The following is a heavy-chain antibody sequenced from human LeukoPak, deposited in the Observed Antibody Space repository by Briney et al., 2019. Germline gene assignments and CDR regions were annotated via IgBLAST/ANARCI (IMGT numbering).Heavy chain of an antibody. Sequence: SETLSLTCTVSGGSLSSYYWNWIRQPPGKGLEWIGYIYYSGSTNYNPSLKSRVTISVDTSKNQFSLKLSSVTAADTAVYYCARGVPYYYDNSGYPFDYWGQGTLVTVSS. J-gene: IGHJ4*02. CDR3: ARGVPYYYDNSGYPFDY. CDR2: IYYSGST. D-gene: IGHD3-22*01. CDR1: GGSLSSYY. V-gene: IGHV4-59*01.